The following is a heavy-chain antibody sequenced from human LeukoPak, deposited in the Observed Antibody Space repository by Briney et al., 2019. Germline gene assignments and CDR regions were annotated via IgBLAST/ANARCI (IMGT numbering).Heavy chain of an antibody. J-gene: IGHJ4*02. V-gene: IGHV4-4*07. CDR2: IYTSGST. Sequence: SETLSLTCTVSGRSISSYYWSWIRQPAGEGLEWIGRIYTSGSTNYNPSLKSRVTMSVDTSKNQFSLKLSSVTAADTAVYYYARAQHVRQLVGSLDYWGQGTLVTVSS. CDR3: ARAQHVRQLVGSLDY. D-gene: IGHD6-6*01. CDR1: GRSISSYY.